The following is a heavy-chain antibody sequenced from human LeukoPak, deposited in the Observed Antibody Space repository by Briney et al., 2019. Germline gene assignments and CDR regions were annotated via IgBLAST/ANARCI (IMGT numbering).Heavy chain of an antibody. J-gene: IGHJ3*02. CDR3: AKTPSDYSGSGSYYNVLGI. CDR1: GFTFSSYA. V-gene: IGHV3-23*01. CDR2: ISGSGGST. Sequence: PGGSLRLSCAASGFTFSSYAMSWVRQAPGKGLEWVSAISGSGGSTYYADSVKGRFTISRDNSKNTLYLQMNSLRAEDTAVYYCAKTPSDYSGSGSYYNVLGIWGQGTMVTVSS. D-gene: IGHD3-10*01.